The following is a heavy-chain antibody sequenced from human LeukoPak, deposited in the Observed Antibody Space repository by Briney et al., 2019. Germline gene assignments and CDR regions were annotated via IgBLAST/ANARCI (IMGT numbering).Heavy chain of an antibody. CDR3: ARDWSPNTVGWYFDF. CDR1: GGSINSHF. CDR2: IHGTGNP. D-gene: IGHD6-19*01. V-gene: IGHV4-4*07. J-gene: IGHJ4*02. Sequence: PSETLSLTCTIFGGSINSHFWSWIRQPAGKGLEWIGRIHGTGNPNYNPSSRSRVSMSVDMSNNRFSLRLSSVTAADTAVYYCARDWSPNTVGWYFDFWGQGILVTVSS.